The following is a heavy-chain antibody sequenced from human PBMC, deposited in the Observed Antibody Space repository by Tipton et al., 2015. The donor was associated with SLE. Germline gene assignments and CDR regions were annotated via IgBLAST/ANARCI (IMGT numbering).Heavy chain of an antibody. D-gene: IGHD2-15*01. CDR3: AIPTTQHCSGGGCYRHDAFDI. V-gene: IGHV4-4*08. Sequence: TLSLTCTVSGGSISSYYWSWIRQPPGKGLEWIGYIYFSGTTNYSPSLKSRVTISVDTSKNQFSLKLNSVTAADTAVYYCAIPTTQHCSGGGCYRHDAFDIWGQGTMVTVSS. CDR2: IYFSGTT. J-gene: IGHJ3*02. CDR1: GGSISSYY.